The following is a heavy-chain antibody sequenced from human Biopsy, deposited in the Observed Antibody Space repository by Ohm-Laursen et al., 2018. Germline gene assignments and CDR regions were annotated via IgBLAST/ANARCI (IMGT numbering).Heavy chain of an antibody. CDR2: IYTIGDT. CDR1: GASMTGYF. CDR3: AREDEGLLRALDL. V-gene: IGHV4-4*07. Sequence: SETLSLTCTVLGASMTGYFWTWVRQPAGKGLEWIGHIYTIGDTTYNPSLESRVTMSLDTSKNQFSLKMTSLTAADTAVYFCAREDEGLLRALDLWGQGTMVTVSS. J-gene: IGHJ3*01. D-gene: IGHD3-3*01.